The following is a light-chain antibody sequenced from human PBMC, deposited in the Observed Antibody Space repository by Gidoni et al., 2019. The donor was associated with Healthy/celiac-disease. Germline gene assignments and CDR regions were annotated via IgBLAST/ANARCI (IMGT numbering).Light chain of an antibody. CDR2: QDS. V-gene: IGLV3-1*01. J-gene: IGLJ2*01. Sequence: SYELTQPPSVSVSPGHTASITCSGDKLGDKYAFWYQQKPGKSPVLVIYQDSKRPSGIPERFYGSNSGNTATLTISGTQAMDEADYYCQAWDSSTVVFGGGTKLTVL. CDR1: KLGDKY. CDR3: QAWDSSTVV.